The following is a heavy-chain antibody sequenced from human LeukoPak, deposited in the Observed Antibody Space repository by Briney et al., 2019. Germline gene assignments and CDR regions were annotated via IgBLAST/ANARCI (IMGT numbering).Heavy chain of an antibody. CDR2: IYYSGST. Sequence: PSETLSLTCTVSGGSISSYYWSWIRQPPGKGLEWIGYIYYSGSTNYNPSLKSRVTISVDTSKSQFSLKLSSVTAADTAVYYCARDSSSWAGHYYYMDVWGKGTTVTVSS. V-gene: IGHV4-59*01. J-gene: IGHJ6*03. CDR1: GGSISSYY. CDR3: ARDSSSWAGHYYYMDV. D-gene: IGHD6-13*01.